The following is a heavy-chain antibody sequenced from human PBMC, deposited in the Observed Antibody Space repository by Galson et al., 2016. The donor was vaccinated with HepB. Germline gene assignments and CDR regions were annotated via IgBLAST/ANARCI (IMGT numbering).Heavy chain of an antibody. Sequence: SLRLSCAASGFTFGSYGIYWVRQAPGKGLEWVALISYDGSNKYYADSVKGRITISRDTSKNTVYLQMNRLRGEDTGVYYCARDKGTSVWYKDHWGQGTLVTVSS. CDR1: GFTFGSYG. V-gene: IGHV3-30*03. CDR2: ISYDGSNK. J-gene: IGHJ4*02. D-gene: IGHD1-1*01. CDR3: ARDKGTSVWYKDH.